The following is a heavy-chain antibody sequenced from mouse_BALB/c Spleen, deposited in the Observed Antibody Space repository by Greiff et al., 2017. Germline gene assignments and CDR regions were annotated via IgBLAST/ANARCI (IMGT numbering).Heavy chain of an antibody. CDR3: ARRGNLVWEAWFAY. V-gene: IGHV5-12-1*01. CDR1: GFAFSSYD. CDR2: ISSGGGST. Sequence: DVQLVESGGGLVKPGGSLKLSCAASGFAFSSYDMSWVRQTPEKRLEWVAYISSGGGSTYYPDTVKGRFTISRDNAKNTLYLQMSSLKSEDTAMYYCARRGNLVWEAWFAYWGQGTLVTVSA. J-gene: IGHJ3*01. D-gene: IGHD2-10*02.